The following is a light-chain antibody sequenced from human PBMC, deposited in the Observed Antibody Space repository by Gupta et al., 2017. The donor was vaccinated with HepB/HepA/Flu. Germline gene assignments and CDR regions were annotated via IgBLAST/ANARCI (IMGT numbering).Light chain of an antibody. V-gene: IGLV3-21*03. CDR3: HVWANSRDQTFI. CDR2: VDT. J-gene: IGLJ2*01. Sequence: SHVLTQAPSVSVAPGKTARITCGGNNIGGKSVHWYQQRPGQDPVARVFVDTYRPSGIPERFSFSNSGNKDTLSITRVEVGDEADYDCHVWANSRDQTFIFGGGTKLTVL. CDR1: NIGGKS.